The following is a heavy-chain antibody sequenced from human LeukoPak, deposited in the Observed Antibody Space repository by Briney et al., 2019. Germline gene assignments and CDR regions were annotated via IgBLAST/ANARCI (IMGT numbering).Heavy chain of an antibody. CDR2: IKQDGSEK. D-gene: IGHD3-22*01. Sequence: GGSLRLSCVASGFTFNSNWMSWVRQAPGKGLEWVANIKQDGSEKYYVDSVKGRFTISRDNAKDSLSLQMNSLRAEDTAVYYCARDKYYDRYFDSWGQGTLVTVSS. V-gene: IGHV3-7*01. CDR3: ARDKYYDRYFDS. CDR1: GFTFNSNW. J-gene: IGHJ4*02.